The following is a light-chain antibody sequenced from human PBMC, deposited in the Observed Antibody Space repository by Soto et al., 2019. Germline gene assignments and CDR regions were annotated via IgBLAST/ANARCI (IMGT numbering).Light chain of an antibody. CDR2: DVS. J-gene: IGKJ5*01. V-gene: IGKV3-15*01. CDR3: QQYNNWPFS. Sequence: EIVMTQSPASLSVSPGERVTLSCRAGQGVTTNFAWYQQKSGQSPRLLIYDVSTRATGVPARFSGTGSETDFTLTISGLQSEDSAVYCCQQYNNWPFSFGQGTRLEI. CDR1: QGVTTN.